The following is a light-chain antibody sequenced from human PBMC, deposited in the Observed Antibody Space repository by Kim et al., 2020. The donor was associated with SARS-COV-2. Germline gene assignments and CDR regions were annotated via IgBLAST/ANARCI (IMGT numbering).Light chain of an antibody. V-gene: IGKV3-20*01. CDR1: QSVSSSY. J-gene: IGKJ2*03. Sequence: EIVLTQSPATLSLSPGERATLSCRASQSVSSSYLAWYQQKPGQAPRRLIYGASSRTTGIPDRFSGSGSGTDFTLTISRLEPEEFAVYYCQQYCSSSQYSFGQGTKLEI. CDR2: GAS. CDR3: QQYCSSSQYS.